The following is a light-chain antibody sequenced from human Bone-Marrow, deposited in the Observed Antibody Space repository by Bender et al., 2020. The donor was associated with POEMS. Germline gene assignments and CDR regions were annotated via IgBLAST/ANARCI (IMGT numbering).Light chain of an antibody. J-gene: IGLJ3*02. CDR3: SSSAGSKNLV. Sequence: QSVLTQPPSASGTPGQRVTISCSGTGSDIGDNNYVSWYQQHPGKAPKLIIYEVDKRPSGVPDRFSGSKSGNTASLTVSGLQAEDEADYFCSSSAGSKNLVFGGGTMLTVL. CDR1: GSDIGDNNY. CDR2: EVD. V-gene: IGLV2-8*01.